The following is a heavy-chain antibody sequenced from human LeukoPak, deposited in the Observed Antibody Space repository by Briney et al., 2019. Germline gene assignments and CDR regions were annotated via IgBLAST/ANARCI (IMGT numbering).Heavy chain of an antibody. J-gene: IGHJ6*02. CDR2: INHSGST. CDR1: GGSFSGYY. V-gene: IGHV4-34*01. CDR3: ARGCYDYVWGSPRSAYYYYGMDV. D-gene: IGHD3-16*01. Sequence: NPSETLSLTCAVYGGSFSGYYWSWIRQPPGKGLEWIGEINHSGSTNYNPSLKSRVTISVDTSKNQFSLKLSSVTAADTAVYYCARGCYDYVWGSPRSAYYYYGMDVWGQGTTVTVSS.